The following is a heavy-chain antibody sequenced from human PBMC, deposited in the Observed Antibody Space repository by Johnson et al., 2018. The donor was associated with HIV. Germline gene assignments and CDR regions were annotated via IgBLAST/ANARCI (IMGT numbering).Heavy chain of an antibody. V-gene: IGHV3-9*01. Sequence: VQLVESGGGLVQPGRSLRLSCAASGFTFDDYAMHWVRQAPGKGLEWVSGFSWNSGRIAYADSVKGRFTISRDNAKNSLYLQMNSLRAEDTAVYYCARERWGLKDAFDIWGQGTMVTVSS. CDR1: GFTFDDYA. J-gene: IGHJ3*02. D-gene: IGHD3-16*01. CDR2: FSWNSGRI. CDR3: ARERWGLKDAFDI.